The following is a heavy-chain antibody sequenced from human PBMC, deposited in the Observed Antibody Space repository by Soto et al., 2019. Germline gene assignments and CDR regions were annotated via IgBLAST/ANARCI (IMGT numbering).Heavy chain of an antibody. Sequence: DVQLVESGGGLIQPGESLRLSCAAFGLTVSGTKYVAWVRQAPGKGLEWVSALYDVFGSFYADSVKGRFTTSSDRSKSTVYLQMNDLRPDDSAVYYCASWHEREHAYDVWGQGTTVIVSS. CDR2: LYDVFGS. V-gene: IGHV3-53*01. CDR3: ASWHEREHAYDV. D-gene: IGHD1-1*01. J-gene: IGHJ3*01. CDR1: GLTVSGTKY.